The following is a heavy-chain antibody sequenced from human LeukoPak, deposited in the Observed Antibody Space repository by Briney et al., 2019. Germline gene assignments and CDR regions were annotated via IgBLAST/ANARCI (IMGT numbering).Heavy chain of an antibody. CDR2: ITSDSTYI. CDR3: ARGASGFDY. Sequence: PGGSLRLSCAASGFTFSSFTMNWVRQAPGKGLEWVSSITSDSTYIYYGDSVKGRFTISRDNAKNSLYLQMNSLRAEDTAVYSCARGASGFDYWGRGTLATVSS. V-gene: IGHV3-21*01. D-gene: IGHD1-26*01. CDR1: GFTFSSFT. J-gene: IGHJ4*02.